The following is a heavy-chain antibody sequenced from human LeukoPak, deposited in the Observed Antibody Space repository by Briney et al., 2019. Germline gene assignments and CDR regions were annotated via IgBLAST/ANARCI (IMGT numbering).Heavy chain of an antibody. CDR2: INPNSSGT. CDR3: ARFSIDEEIYYDSSGYDY. J-gene: IGHJ4*02. CDR1: GYTFTGYY. V-gene: IGHV1-2*06. Sequence: ASVKVSCKASGYTFTGYYMHWVRQAPGQGLEWMGRINPNSSGTNYAQKLQGRVTMTTDTSTSTAYMELRSLRSDDTAVYYCARFSIDEEIYYDSSGYDYWGQGTLVTVSS. D-gene: IGHD3-22*01.